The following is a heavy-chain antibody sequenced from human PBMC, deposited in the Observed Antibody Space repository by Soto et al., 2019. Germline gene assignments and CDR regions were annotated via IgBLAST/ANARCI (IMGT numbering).Heavy chain of an antibody. D-gene: IGHD6-13*01. CDR2: IIPIFGTA. CDR3: ARDSPRPRAAAHWFDP. CDR1: GGTFSSYA. J-gene: IGHJ5*02. V-gene: IGHV1-69*01. Sequence: QVQLVQSGAEVKKPGSSVKVSCKASGGTFSSYAISWVRQAPGQGLEWMRGIIPIFGTANYAQKFQGRDTITADESTSTAYMELSSLRSEDTAVYYCARDSPRPRAAAHWFDPWGQGTLVTVSS.